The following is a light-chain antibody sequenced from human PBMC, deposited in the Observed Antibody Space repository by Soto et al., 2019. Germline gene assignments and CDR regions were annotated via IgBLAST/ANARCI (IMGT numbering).Light chain of an antibody. Sequence: EIVLTQSPGTLSLSPGERAALSCRASQSIGSGSLAWYQQRPGQAPRLLVYGASSRATGVPDRFSGSGSGTDFTLTIRRLEPEDFAVYYCQEYDDSPPWTFGQGTKVEIK. J-gene: IGKJ1*01. CDR3: QEYDDSPPWT. V-gene: IGKV3-20*01. CDR2: GAS. CDR1: QSIGSGS.